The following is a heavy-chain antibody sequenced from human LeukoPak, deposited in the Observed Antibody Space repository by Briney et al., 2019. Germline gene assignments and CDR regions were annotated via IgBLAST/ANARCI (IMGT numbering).Heavy chain of an antibody. J-gene: IGHJ6*03. CDR3: ARVKDPGGYYYYYYMDV. CDR2: INHSGGT. Sequence: PSETLSLTCAVYGGSFSGYYWSWIRQPPGKGLEWIGEINHSGGTKYNPSLKSRVTIPVDTSKNQFSLKLSSVTAADTAMYYCARVKDPGGYYYYYYMDVWGKGTTVTVSS. D-gene: IGHD3-16*01. V-gene: IGHV4-34*01. CDR1: GGSFSGYY.